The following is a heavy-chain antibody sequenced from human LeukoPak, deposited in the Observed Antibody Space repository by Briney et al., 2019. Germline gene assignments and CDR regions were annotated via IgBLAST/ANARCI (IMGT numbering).Heavy chain of an antibody. CDR2: IKEDGSEK. Sequence: GGSLRLSCAASGFTFSSYWMSWVCQAPGKGLEWVANIKEDGSEKYYVDSVKGRFAVSRDNAKNSLYLQMNSLRAEDTAVYYCADGEGRPLNYWGRGILVTVSS. V-gene: IGHV3-7*01. D-gene: IGHD3-3*01. J-gene: IGHJ4*02. CDR1: GFTFSSYW. CDR3: ADGEGRPLNY.